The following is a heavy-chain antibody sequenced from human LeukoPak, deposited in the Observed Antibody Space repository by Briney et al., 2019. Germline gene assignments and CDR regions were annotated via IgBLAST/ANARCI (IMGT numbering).Heavy chain of an antibody. V-gene: IGHV4-4*02. CDR1: GGSISSSNW. CDR3: ARDPNSAL. J-gene: IGHJ4*02. D-gene: IGHD4-23*01. Sequence: PSETLSLTRAVSGGSISSSNWWSWVRQPPGKGLEWIGEIYHSGSTNYNPSLKSRVTMSVDTSKNQFSLELRSVTAADTAVYYCARDPNSALWGQGTLVTVSS. CDR2: IYHSGST.